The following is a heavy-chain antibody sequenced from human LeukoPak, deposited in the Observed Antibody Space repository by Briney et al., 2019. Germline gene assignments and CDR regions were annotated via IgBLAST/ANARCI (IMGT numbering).Heavy chain of an antibody. D-gene: IGHD3-10*01. V-gene: IGHV1-18*01. CDR2: ISAYNGNT. CDR3: ATVRMVHYFDY. CDR1: GGTFSSYA. J-gene: IGHJ4*02. Sequence: ASVKVSCKASGGTFSSYAISWVRQAPGQGLEWMGWISAYNGNTNYAQKLQGRVTMTTDTSTSTAYMELRSLRSDDTAVYYCATVRMVHYFDYWGQGTLVTVSS.